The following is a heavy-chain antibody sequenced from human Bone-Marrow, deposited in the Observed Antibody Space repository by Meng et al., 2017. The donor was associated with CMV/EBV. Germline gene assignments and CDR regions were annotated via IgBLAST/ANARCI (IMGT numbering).Heavy chain of an antibody. CDR2: ISGSGVNT. J-gene: IGHJ4*02. V-gene: IGHV3-23*01. D-gene: IGHD2-2*01. CDR1: GFIFGHFD. CDR3: AKNRPIVPAATFDY. Sequence: GESLKISCAVSGFIFGHFDMSWVRQAPGRGLERVSGISGSGVNTYYADSVKGRFIISRDNSRNTLYLVMNSLRAEDTAVYYCAKNRPIVPAATFDYWGQGTLVTVSS.